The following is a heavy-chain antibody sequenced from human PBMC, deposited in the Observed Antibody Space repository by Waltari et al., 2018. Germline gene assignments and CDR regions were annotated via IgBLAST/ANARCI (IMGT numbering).Heavy chain of an antibody. CDR3: AKDILVGADRLAPAFDL. D-gene: IGHD1-26*01. Sequence: EVQLVASGGGRVQPGRYLQVSWAASGFHFYGYAMHWARQAPGKGLEWVSGITWNSDIVAYADSVKGRFTISRDNAKNSLSLEMKRLRPEDTALYYCAKDILVGADRLAPAFDLWGLGTMVTVSS. J-gene: IGHJ3*01. CDR1: GFHFYGYA. CDR2: ITWNSDIV. V-gene: IGHV3-9*01.